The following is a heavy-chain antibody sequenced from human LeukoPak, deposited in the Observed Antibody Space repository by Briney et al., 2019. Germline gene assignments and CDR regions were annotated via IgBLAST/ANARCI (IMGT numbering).Heavy chain of an antibody. V-gene: IGHV3-48*03. CDR2: ISRTGNSI. Sequence: TGGSLRLSCAASGFTLTSYEMNWVRLAPGKGLEWISYISRTGNSIYYADSVKGRFTVSRDSAKNSLYLQMNSLRAEDTAVYYCAKKWSHDSPGYFDYWGQGTLVTVSS. J-gene: IGHJ4*02. CDR1: GFTLTSYE. D-gene: IGHD3-3*01. CDR3: AKKWSHDSPGYFDY.